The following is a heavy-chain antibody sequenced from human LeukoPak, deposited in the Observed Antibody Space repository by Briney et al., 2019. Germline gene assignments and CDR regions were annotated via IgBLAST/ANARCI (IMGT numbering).Heavy chain of an antibody. Sequence: ASVKVSCKTSGYTFINYYIHWVRQAPGQGLEWMGVINPTRNTTSYAQEFQGRVTMTRDTSTSTVYMELSSLRSEDTAVYYCARCEQLVYDAFDIWGQGTMVTVSS. J-gene: IGHJ3*02. V-gene: IGHV1-46*01. CDR3: ARCEQLVYDAFDI. CDR1: GYTFINYY. D-gene: IGHD6-6*01. CDR2: INPTRNTT.